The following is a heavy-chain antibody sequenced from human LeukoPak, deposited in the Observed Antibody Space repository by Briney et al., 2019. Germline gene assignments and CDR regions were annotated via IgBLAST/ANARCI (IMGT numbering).Heavy chain of an antibody. CDR2: LSGSGYTT. Sequence: GGSLRLSCAASGFTFSNYAMSWVRQAPGKGLEWVSALSGSGYTTYYADSVKGRFTISRDNSKNTLYLQMNSLGAEDTAVYYCAKEVTENNWFDPWGQGTLVSVSS. V-gene: IGHV3-23*01. CDR1: GFTFSNYA. J-gene: IGHJ5*02. D-gene: IGHD1-14*01. CDR3: AKEVTENNWFDP.